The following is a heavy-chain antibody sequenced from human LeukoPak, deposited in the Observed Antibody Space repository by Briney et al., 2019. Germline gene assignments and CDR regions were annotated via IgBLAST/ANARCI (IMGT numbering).Heavy chain of an antibody. V-gene: IGHV3-30*03. CDR2: ISDDGSNR. J-gene: IGHJ4*02. CDR3: ARAQWLENYFDY. CDR1: GFTLSSFG. Sequence: GTSLRLSCTASGFTLSSFGMHWVRQAPGKGLEWVAVISDDGSNRYYADSVKGRFTISRDNSKNTLFLQMNSLRAEDTAVYYCARAQWLENYFDYWGQGTLVTVSS. D-gene: IGHD6-19*01.